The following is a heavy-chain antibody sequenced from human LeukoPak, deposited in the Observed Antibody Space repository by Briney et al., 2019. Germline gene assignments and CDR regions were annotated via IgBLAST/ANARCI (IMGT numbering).Heavy chain of an antibody. J-gene: IGHJ3*01. V-gene: IGHV3-21*01. CDR1: GFTFTTYA. CDR2: ISSSSRYI. D-gene: IGHD6-19*01. CDR3: ARESSGSRYGGSFDV. Sequence: GGSLRLSCAASGFTFTTYAMTWVRQAPGKGLEWVSSISSSSRYIYYADSVKGRFTISRDNAKNSLYLQMNSLRAEDTAVYYCARESSGSRYGGSFDVWGQGTMVTVSS.